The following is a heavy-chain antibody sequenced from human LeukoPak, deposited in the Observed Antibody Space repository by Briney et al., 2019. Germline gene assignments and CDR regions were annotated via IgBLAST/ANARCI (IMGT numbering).Heavy chain of an antibody. CDR3: ASVYSYVGPDAFDI. CDR1: GYTFTGYY. Sequence: GASVKVSCKASGYTFTGYYMHWVRQAPGQGLEWMGWINPNSGGTNYAQKFQGRVTMTRDTSISTAYMELSRLRSDDTAVYYCASVYSYVGPDAFDIWGQGTMVTVSS. J-gene: IGHJ3*02. CDR2: INPNSGGT. V-gene: IGHV1-2*02. D-gene: IGHD5-18*01.